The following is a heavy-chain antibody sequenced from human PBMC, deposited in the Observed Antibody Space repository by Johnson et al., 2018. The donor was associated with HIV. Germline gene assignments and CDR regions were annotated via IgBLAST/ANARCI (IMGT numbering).Heavy chain of an antibody. CDR3: VRGLDI. Sequence: VQRVESGGGVVQPGRSLRLSCAASGFTFSTYALHWVRQAPGKGLVWVSRITTDGRGTNYADSVRGRFTISRDDAKNTLYLQMNSLRAEDTAVYYCVRGLDIWGQGTMVTVSS. V-gene: IGHV3-74*02. J-gene: IGHJ3*02. CDR1: GFTFSTYA. CDR2: ITTDGRGT.